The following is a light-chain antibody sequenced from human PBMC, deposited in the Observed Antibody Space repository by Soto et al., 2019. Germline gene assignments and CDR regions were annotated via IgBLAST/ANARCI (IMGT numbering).Light chain of an antibody. CDR3: QQTYSIPPLS. CDR1: QSVTTY. CDR2: VAS. J-gene: IGKJ4*01. V-gene: IGKV1-39*01. Sequence: DIRMTQSPSSLSASVGDRVTITCRASQSVTTYLNWYQQKPGKAPKLLIYVASSLQSGVPSRFSGSRSGTDFALTISSLQPEDSATYFCQQTYSIPPLSFGGGTKVEIK.